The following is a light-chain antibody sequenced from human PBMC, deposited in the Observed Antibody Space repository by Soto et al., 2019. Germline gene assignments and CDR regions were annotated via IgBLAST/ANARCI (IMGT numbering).Light chain of an antibody. CDR2: EGN. J-gene: IGLJ1*01. CDR3: RSYAGFSAVV. CDR1: SRDIGSYNL. Sequence: QSVLTQPASVSGSPGQSITISCTGTSRDIGSYNLVSWYQQHPGKAPKLMIYEGNKRPSGVSNRFSVSKSGNTASLTISGLQAEDEGDYFCRSYAGFSAVVFGSGTKVTVL. V-gene: IGLV2-23*03.